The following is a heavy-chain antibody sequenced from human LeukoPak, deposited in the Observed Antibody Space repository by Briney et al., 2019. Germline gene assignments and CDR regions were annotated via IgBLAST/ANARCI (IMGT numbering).Heavy chain of an antibody. D-gene: IGHD2-2*02. V-gene: IGHV1-69*01. Sequence: GSSVKVSCKASGGTFSSYAIFWVRQAPGQGLQWMGGIIPIFGTANYAQKFQGRVTITADESTSTAYMALTSLRSEDTAVYYCAQAPTRYCSSTSCYRVIGHNWFDPWGQGTLVTVSS. CDR3: AQAPTRYCSSTSCYRVIGHNWFDP. J-gene: IGHJ5*02. CDR1: GGTFSSYA. CDR2: IIPIFGTA.